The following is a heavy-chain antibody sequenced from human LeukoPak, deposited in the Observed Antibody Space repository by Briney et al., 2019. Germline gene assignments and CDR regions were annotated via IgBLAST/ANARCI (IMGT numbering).Heavy chain of an antibody. V-gene: IGHV4-34*01. CDR3: ARDVDFWSGYYTARKYNWFDP. CDR2: INHSGST. J-gene: IGHJ5*02. Sequence: SETLSLTCAVYGGSFSGYYWSWIRQPPGKGLEWIGEINHSGSTNYNPSLKSRVTISVDTSKNQFSLKLSSVTAADTAVYYCARDVDFWSGYYTARKYNWFDPWGQGNLVTVSS. D-gene: IGHD3-3*01. CDR1: GGSFSGYY.